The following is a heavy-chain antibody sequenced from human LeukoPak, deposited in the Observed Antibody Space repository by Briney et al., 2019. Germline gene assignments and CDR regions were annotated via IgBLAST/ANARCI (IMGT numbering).Heavy chain of an antibody. D-gene: IGHD1-14*01. CDR1: GFTFNSFG. CDR3: AKHQQPIPNHFDY. Sequence: PGGSLRLSCAVSGFTFNSFGMHWVRQTPGKGLEWVAVISNDGRNQYYADSVKGRFTISRDNSKSTVYLQMNSLRAEDTAVYFCAKHQQPIPNHFDYWGQGTLVTVSS. CDR2: ISNDGRNQ. J-gene: IGHJ4*02. V-gene: IGHV3-30*18.